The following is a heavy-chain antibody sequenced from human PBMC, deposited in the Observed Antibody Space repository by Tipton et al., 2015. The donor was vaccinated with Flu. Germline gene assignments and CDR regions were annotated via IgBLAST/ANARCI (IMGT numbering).Heavy chain of an antibody. J-gene: IGHJ5*02. V-gene: IGHV3-20*01. D-gene: IGHD6-19*01. Sequence: SGFTFDDYGMSWVRQAPGKGLEWVSGINWNGGSTGYADSVKGRFTIPRDNAKNSLYLQMNSLRAEDTALYHCARRAVAGTTSAFWFDPWGQGTLVTVSS. CDR1: GFTFDDYG. CDR3: ARRAVAGTTSAFWFDP. CDR2: INWNGGST.